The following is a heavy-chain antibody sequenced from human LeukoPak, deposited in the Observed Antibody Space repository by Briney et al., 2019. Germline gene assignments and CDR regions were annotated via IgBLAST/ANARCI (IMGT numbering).Heavy chain of an antibody. D-gene: IGHD2-2*01. CDR2: IYTSGST. CDR3: ASTYCSSTSCRPAGAFDI. J-gene: IGHJ3*02. CDR1: GGSISSYY. V-gene: IGHV4-4*07. Sequence: PSETLSLTCTVSGGSISSYYWSWIRQPAGKGLEWIGRIYTSGSTNYNPSLKSRVTMSVDTSKNQFSLKLSSVTAADTAVYYCASTYCSSTSCRPAGAFDIWGQGTMVTVSS.